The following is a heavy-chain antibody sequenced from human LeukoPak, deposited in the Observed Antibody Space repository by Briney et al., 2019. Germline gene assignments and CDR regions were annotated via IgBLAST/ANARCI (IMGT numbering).Heavy chain of an antibody. V-gene: IGHV3-74*03. CDR2: INTDGSTT. D-gene: IGHD3-3*01. J-gene: IGHJ4*02. CDR1: GFTFSNYW. CDR3: TRGFWGWEVDY. Sequence: GGSLRLSCVVSGFTFSNYWMSWVRQAPGKGLVWVSRINTDGSTTEYADSVKGRFTISRDNAKNTLYLQINSLRAEDTAMYYCTRGFWGWEVDYWGQGTLVTVSS.